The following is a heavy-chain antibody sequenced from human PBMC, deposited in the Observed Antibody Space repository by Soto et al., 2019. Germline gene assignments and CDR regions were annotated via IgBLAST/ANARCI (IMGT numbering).Heavy chain of an antibody. CDR1: GGSISSFY. J-gene: IGHJ4*02. CDR2: IYYGGNT. D-gene: IGHD3-22*01. Sequence: SETLSLTCTVSGGSISSFYWSWIRQSPGKGLEWVGYIYYGGNTKYNPSLESRVTISVDTSKNQFSLKLSSVTAADTAVYYCARQSHANYDSSGYYPYWGQGMLVTVSS. V-gene: IGHV4-59*01. CDR3: ARQSHANYDSSGYYPY.